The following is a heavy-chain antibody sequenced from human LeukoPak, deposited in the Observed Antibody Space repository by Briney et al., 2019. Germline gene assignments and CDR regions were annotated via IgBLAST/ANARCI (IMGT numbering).Heavy chain of an antibody. J-gene: IGHJ4*02. CDR2: INHSGST. D-gene: IGHD6-19*01. Sequence: SETLSLTCAVYGGSFSGYYWSWIRQPPGKGLEWIGEINHSGSTNYNPSLKSRVTISVDTSKNQFSLKPSSVTAADTAVYYCARAVAGNDFWGQGTLVTVSS. CDR3: ARAVAGNDF. V-gene: IGHV4-34*01. CDR1: GGSFSGYY.